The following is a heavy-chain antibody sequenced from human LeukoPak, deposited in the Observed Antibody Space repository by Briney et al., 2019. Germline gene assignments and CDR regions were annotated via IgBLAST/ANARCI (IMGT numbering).Heavy chain of an antibody. V-gene: IGHV1-69*06. Sequence: SVKVSCKASGGTFSSYSISWVRQGPGQGLEWMGGIIPIFGTANYAQKFQGRVTITADKSTSTAYMELSSLRSEDTAVYYCARSMVRGEGYYYYGMDVWGKGTTVTVSS. CDR3: ARSMVRGEGYYYYGMDV. CDR2: IIPIFGTA. D-gene: IGHD3-10*01. J-gene: IGHJ6*04. CDR1: GGTFSSYS.